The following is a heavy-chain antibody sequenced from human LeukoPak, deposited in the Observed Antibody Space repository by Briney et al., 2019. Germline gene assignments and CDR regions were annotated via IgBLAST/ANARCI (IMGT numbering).Heavy chain of an antibody. V-gene: IGHV4-39*01. J-gene: IGHJ4*02. Sequence: SETLSLTCTVSGGSVNKGPHYWGWIRQPPGKGLEWIGSILYSWNTYYNVSLKSRVTISVDTSKNQFSLRLSSVTAADRAVYYCARHEGSYFDKSGYTFEYWGQGIVVTVSS. CDR3: ARHEGSYFDKSGYTFEY. CDR1: GGSVNKGPHY. CDR2: ILYSWNT. D-gene: IGHD3-22*01.